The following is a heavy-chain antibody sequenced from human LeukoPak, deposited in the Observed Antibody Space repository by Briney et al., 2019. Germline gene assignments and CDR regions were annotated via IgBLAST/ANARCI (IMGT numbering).Heavy chain of an antibody. CDR3: ASLRKRGGAFDI. CDR1: GYTFTSYY. V-gene: IGHV1-46*01. J-gene: IGHJ3*02. Sequence: ASVKVSCKASGYTFTSYYMHWVRQAPGQGLEWMGIINPSGGSTSYAQKFQGRVTMTRDMSTSTVYMELSSLRSEDTAVYYCASLRKRGGAFDIWGQGTMVTVSS. CDR2: INPSGGST.